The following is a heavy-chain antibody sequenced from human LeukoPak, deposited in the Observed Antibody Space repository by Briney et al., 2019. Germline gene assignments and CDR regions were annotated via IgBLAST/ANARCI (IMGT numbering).Heavy chain of an antibody. D-gene: IGHD2-21*02. CDR2: VKRKTDGETT. CDR3: TTRVVTTNDY. V-gene: IGHV3-15*01. CDR1: GFSFSESW. Sequence: GGSLRLSGPASGFSFSESWMNWVRKAPWKGLGWVGRVKRKTDGETTDYPAPVKGRFTISRDDSKNTLYLQMNSLKTEDTAVYYCTTRVVTTNDYWGQGTLVTVSS. J-gene: IGHJ4*02.